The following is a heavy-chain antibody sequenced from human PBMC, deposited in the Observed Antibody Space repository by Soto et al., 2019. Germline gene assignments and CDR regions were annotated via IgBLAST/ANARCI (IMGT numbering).Heavy chain of an antibody. V-gene: IGHV4-34*01. J-gene: IGHJ3*02. CDR3: ARGGSSDWQVALDI. D-gene: IGHD6-19*01. Sequence: PSETLSLTCAVYAGSFSHYYWNLIRQSPGKGLEWIGKIKHSGSSNYNPSLRSRVSISVDMSKNQFSLRLTSVTAADTAVYYCARGGSSDWQVALDIWGQGTMVTVSS. CDR1: AGSFSHYY. CDR2: IKHSGSS.